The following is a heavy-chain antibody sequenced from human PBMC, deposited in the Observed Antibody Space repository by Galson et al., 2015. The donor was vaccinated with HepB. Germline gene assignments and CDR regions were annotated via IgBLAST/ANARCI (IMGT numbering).Heavy chain of an antibody. CDR2: ISDGGGST. J-gene: IGHJ4*02. Sequence: SLRLSCAASGFTFSSYAMSWVRQAPGKGLEWVSPISDGGGSTYYADSVKGRFTISRDNSKNTLYLQMNNLRAEDTAVYYCAKGLGPAPFSPIDYWGQGTLVTVSS. CDR1: GFTFSSYA. D-gene: IGHD2-2*01. CDR3: AKGLGPAPFSPIDY. V-gene: IGHV3-23*01.